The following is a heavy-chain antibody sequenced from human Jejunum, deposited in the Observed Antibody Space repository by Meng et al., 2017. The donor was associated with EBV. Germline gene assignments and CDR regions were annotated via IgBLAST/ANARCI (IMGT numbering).Heavy chain of an antibody. J-gene: IGHJ4*02. CDR2: IYNSGST. V-gene: IGHV4-61*01. CDR1: VGLFTSGNVY. CDR3: ARLRYSGYDRAFDY. Sequence: GPGLAQPSGALSPTCADSVGLFTSGNVYGSWSRQPPGKGLGWIGYIYNSGSTNYIPSLKSRVTISLDTSKNQFSLKLSSVTAADTAVYYCARLRYSGYDRAFDYWGQGALVTVSS. D-gene: IGHD5-12*01.